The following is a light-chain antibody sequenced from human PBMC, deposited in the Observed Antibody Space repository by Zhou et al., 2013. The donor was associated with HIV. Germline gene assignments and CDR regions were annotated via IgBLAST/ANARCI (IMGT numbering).Light chain of an antibody. V-gene: IGKV3-15*01. CDR2: DAS. J-gene: IGKJ2*01. Sequence: EIVMTQSPATLSVSPGERATLSCRASQSLSSTLAWYQQKPGQAPRLLISDASIRATGIPARFSGSGSGTDFTLTISSLQSEDSAVYYCQQYYSWPATFGQGTKPEI. CDR1: QSLSST. CDR3: QQYYSWPAT.